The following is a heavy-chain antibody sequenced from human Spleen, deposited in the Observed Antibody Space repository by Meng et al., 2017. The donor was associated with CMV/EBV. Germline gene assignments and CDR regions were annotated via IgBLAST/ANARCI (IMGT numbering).Heavy chain of an antibody. CDR2: ISGSGSSI. Sequence: GESLKISCADSGFTFSDYYMSWIRQAPGKGLEWVSYISGSGSSIYYADSVQGRFTISRDNAKNSLYLQMNSLRAEDTAVYYCARDRDGSWSHFWKENPNWFDPWGQGTLVTVSS. D-gene: IGHD3-3*02. V-gene: IGHV3-11*04. CDR1: GFTFSDYY. J-gene: IGHJ5*02. CDR3: ARDRDGSWSHFWKENPNWFDP.